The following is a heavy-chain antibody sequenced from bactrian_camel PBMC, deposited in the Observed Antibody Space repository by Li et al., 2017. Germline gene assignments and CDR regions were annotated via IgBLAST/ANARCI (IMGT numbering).Heavy chain of an antibody. J-gene: IGHJ4*01. CDR2: IHRDGSNT. V-gene: IGHV3-2*01. Sequence: VQLVESGGGLVQPGGSLRLSCEVSGLTTSSYPVSWVRQAPGKGLEWVASIHRDGSNTYYADFVKGRFTISRDNAKNTLYLHMNSLKYEDTAVYYCASLSAVASTSMKSHWGQGTQVTVS. CDR3: ASLSAVASTSMKSH. D-gene: IGHD4*01. CDR1: GLTTSSYP.